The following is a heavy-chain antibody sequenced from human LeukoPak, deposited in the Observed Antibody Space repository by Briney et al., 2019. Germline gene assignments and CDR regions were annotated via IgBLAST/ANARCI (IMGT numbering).Heavy chain of an antibody. V-gene: IGHV4-34*01. CDR1: GGSFSGYY. CDR3: ARGRGRITILGVVITNWFDP. CDR2: INHSGST. D-gene: IGHD3-3*01. J-gene: IGHJ5*02. Sequence: SETLSLTCAVYGGSFSGYYWSWIRQPPGKGLEWIGEINHSGSTNYNPSLKSRVTISVDTSKNQFSLKLSSVTAADTAVYYCARGRGRITILGVVITNWFDPWGQGTLVTVSS.